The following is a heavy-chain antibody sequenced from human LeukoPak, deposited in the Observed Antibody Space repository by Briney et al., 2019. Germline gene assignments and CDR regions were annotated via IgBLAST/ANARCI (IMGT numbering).Heavy chain of an antibody. CDR2: IGPSGTAI. CDR3: AAKGHDY. CDR1: GFTFSSYA. J-gene: IGHJ4*02. Sequence: GGSLRLSCAASGFTFSSYAMNWVRQAPGRGLEWVSYIGPSGTAIYYADSVKGRFTISRDNARNSLFLQMNSLRAEDTAVYYCAAKGHDYWGQGTLVTVSS. V-gene: IGHV3-48*01.